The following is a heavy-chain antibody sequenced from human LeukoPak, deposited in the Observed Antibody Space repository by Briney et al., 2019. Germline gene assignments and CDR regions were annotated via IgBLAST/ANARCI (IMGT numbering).Heavy chain of an antibody. CDR1: GGSISSYY. CDR3: ARASGVSSYLLPI. J-gene: IGHJ4*02. D-gene: IGHD2-8*01. V-gene: IGHV4-59*01. Sequence: PSETLSLTCTVSGGSISSYYWSWIRQPPGKGLEWIAYLFYSGSTDYNPSLESRVTISVDTSKNQFSLKLRSVTAADTAVYYYARASGVSSYLLPIWGQGTLVTVSS. CDR2: LFYSGST.